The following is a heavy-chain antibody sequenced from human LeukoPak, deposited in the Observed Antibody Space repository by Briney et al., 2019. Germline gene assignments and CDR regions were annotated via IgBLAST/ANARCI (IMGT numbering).Heavy chain of an antibody. CDR1: VYTLTELS. Sequence: ASVKVSCKVSVYTLTELSMHWVRQAPGKGLEWMGGFDPEDDETIYAQKFQGRVTMTEDTSTDTAYMELSSLRSEDTAVYYCATCVQRYNWNDRQLDYWGQGTLVTVSS. D-gene: IGHD1-1*01. J-gene: IGHJ4*02. CDR2: FDPEDDET. CDR3: ATCVQRYNWNDRQLDY. V-gene: IGHV1-24*01.